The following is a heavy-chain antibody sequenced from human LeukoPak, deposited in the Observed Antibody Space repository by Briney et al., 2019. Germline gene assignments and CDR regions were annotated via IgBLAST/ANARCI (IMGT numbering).Heavy chain of an antibody. V-gene: IGHV4-4*07. D-gene: IGHD3-10*01. Sequence: SETLSLTCTVSGGSISSYYWSWIRQPAGKGLEWIGRNYTSGSTNYNPSLKSRVTMSVDTSKNQFSLKLSSVTAADTAGYYCARDLWDLRFGERTNWYFDLWGRGTLVTVSS. CDR1: GGSISSYY. CDR2: NYTSGST. CDR3: ARDLWDLRFGERTNWYFDL. J-gene: IGHJ2*01.